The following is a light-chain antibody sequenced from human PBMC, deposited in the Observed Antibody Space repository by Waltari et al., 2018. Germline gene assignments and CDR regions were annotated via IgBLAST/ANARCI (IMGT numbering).Light chain of an antibody. CDR2: DVS. Sequence: QSALTQPASVSGSPGQSITISCTGTSSDVGGCNYVSWYQQHPGKAPKVMIYDVSNRPSGVSNRFSGAKSGNTASLTISGLQAEDEADYYCSTYTSTNTWVFGGGTRLTVL. J-gene: IGLJ3*02. CDR3: STYTSTNTWV. V-gene: IGLV2-14*03. CDR1: SSDVGGCNY.